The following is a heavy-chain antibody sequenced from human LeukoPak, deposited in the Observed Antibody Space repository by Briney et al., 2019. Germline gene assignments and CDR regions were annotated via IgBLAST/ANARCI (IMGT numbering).Heavy chain of an antibody. CDR3: ARSPNCGGDCS. D-gene: IGHD2-21*02. Sequence: PGGSLRLSCAVSGFTFSSYWMHWVRQAPGKGLVWVSRINSDGSGTTYADSVKGRFTISRDNAKNTLYLQMNSLRAEDTAVYYCARSPNCGGDCSWGQGTLVTVSS. V-gene: IGHV3-74*03. J-gene: IGHJ5*02. CDR1: GFTFSSYW. CDR2: INSDGSGT.